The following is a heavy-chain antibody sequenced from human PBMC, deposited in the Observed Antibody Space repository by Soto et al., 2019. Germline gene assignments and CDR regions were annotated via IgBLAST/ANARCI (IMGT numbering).Heavy chain of an antibody. J-gene: IGHJ4*02. Sequence: EVQLLESGGGLVQPGGSLRLSCAASGFTFSSYAMSWVRQAPGKGLEWVSAISGSGGSTYYADSVKGRFTISRDNSKNALYLQLNSLAAEDTAVYYCARAPGGDNGDYFGYWGQGPLVTVAS. CDR2: ISGSGGST. CDR1: GFTFSSYA. CDR3: ARAPGGDNGDYFGY. V-gene: IGHV3-23*01. D-gene: IGHD4-17*01.